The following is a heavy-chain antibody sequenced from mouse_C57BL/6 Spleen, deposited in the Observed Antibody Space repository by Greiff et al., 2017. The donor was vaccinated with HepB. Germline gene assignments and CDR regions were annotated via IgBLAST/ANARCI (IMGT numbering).Heavy chain of an antibody. V-gene: IGHV1-15*01. J-gene: IGHJ3*01. Sequence: QVQLKESGAELVRPGASVTLSCKASGYTFTDYEMHWVKQTPVHGLEWIGAIDPETGGTAYNQKFKGKAILTADKSSSTAYMELRSLTSEDSAVYYCAFSWFAYWGQGTLVTVSA. CDR1: GYTFTDYE. CDR2: IDPETGGT. CDR3: AFSWFAY.